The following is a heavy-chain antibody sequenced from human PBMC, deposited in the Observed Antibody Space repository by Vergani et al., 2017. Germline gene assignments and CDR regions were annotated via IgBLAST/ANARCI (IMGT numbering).Heavy chain of an antibody. CDR2: VVYGGRT. CDR3: ARHISVVRPSSMAAFDY. Sequence: QMQFQESGPGLVKPSETLSLSCTVSGDSFSTSSYAWGWIPQPPGKTLEWIGTVVYGGRTSYNLSLKSRVTLYLDISKKQISLHLTSVTAADTAVYYCARHISVVRPSSMAAFDYWGQGTLVTVSS. D-gene: IGHD2-21*01. V-gene: IGHV4-39*01. J-gene: IGHJ4*02. CDR1: GDSFSTSSYA.